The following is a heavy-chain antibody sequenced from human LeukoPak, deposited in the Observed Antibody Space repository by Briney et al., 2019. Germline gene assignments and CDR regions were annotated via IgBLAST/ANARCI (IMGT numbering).Heavy chain of an antibody. CDR3: ARVQYSSSWYSAFDI. Sequence: PSETLSLTCTVSGYSISSGYYWGWIRQPPGKGLEWIGSIYHSGSTYYNPSLKSRVTISVDASKNQFSLKLSSVTAADTAVYYCARVQYSSSWYSAFDIWGQGTMVTVSS. J-gene: IGHJ3*02. CDR2: IYHSGST. CDR1: GYSISSGYY. D-gene: IGHD6-13*01. V-gene: IGHV4-38-2*02.